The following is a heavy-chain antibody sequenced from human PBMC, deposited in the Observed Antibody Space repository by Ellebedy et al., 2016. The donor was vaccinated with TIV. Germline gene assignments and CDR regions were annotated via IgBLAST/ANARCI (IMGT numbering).Heavy chain of an antibody. CDR2: TIPIFGTA. CDR1: LCTFSRYA. CDR3: ARNLYSGYYFDY. J-gene: IGHJ4*02. Sequence: AASVKVSCQASLCTFSRYAISWLRQAPGQGLEWMGGTIPIFGTANYAQKFQGRVTITADVSTSTAYMELRSLRSEDTAVYCCARNLYSGYYFDYWGQGTLVTVSS. V-gene: IGHV1-69*13. D-gene: IGHD5-12*01.